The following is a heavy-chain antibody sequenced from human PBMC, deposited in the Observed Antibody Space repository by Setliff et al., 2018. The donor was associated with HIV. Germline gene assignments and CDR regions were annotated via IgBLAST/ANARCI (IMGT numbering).Heavy chain of an antibody. CDR3: ARTWWLRSNWFDP. CDR2: IDHSGDT. CDR1: SESFSGSY. V-gene: IGHV4-34*01. J-gene: IGHJ5*02. D-gene: IGHD5-12*01. Sequence: SETLSLTCAVYSESFSGSYWTWIRQPPGKGLEWIGEIDHSGDTNYNPSLKSRITMSVDTSKNQFALKVSSVTAADTAVYYCARTWWLRSNWFDPWGQGTLVTVSS.